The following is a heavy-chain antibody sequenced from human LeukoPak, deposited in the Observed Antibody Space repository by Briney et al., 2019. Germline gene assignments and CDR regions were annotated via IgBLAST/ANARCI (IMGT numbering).Heavy chain of an antibody. CDR1: GFTFSSYS. D-gene: IGHD3-10*01. CDR3: ARDDTPSGSYKYYYYYMDV. J-gene: IGHJ6*03. Sequence: GGSLRLSCAASGFTFSSYSMNWVRQAPGKGLEWVSSISSSSSSYIYYADSVKGRFTISRDNAKNSLYLQMNSLRAEDTAVYYCARDDTPSGSYKYYYYYMDVWGKGTTVTISS. CDR2: ISSSSSSYI. V-gene: IGHV3-21*01.